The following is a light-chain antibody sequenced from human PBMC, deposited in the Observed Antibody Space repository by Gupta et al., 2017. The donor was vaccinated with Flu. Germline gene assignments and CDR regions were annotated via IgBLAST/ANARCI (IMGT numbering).Light chain of an antibody. Sequence: SPAPRSQSQRERATLSFSASQSVRGKLAWYQQKPGQSPRLVIYGASNRAAGISARFSGCGSGTEFTLTTCCLQYEDFALYYCQHFNSWHLFGQGTKLEIK. CDR3: QHFNSWHL. V-gene: IGKV3-15*01. J-gene: IGKJ2*01. CDR2: GAS. CDR1: QSVRGK.